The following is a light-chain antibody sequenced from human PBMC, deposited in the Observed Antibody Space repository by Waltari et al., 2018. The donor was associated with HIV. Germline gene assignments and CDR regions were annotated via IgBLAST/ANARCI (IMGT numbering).Light chain of an antibody. J-gene: IGLJ1*01. V-gene: IGLV3-1*01. CDR3: LAWDSTAYV. Sequence: SYELSQPPSVSVSPGDTATITCSGTRLGDRNVHWYQQKPGHSPVLVLYQNQQRPSGIPERFAGSNSGDTATLTISGTQPIDEADYYCLAWDSTAYVFGTGTLVSV. CDR1: RLGDRN. CDR2: QNQ.